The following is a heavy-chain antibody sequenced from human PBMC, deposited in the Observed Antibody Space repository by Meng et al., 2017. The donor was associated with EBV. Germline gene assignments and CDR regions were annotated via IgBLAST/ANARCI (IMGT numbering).Heavy chain of an antibody. CDR1: GFSLSTSGVG. Sequence: QITLKGAGPTMGNTTQTLTLTCTFSGFSLSTSGVGVGWIRQPPGKALEWLALIYWDDDKRYSPSLKSRLTITKYTSKNRVVLTMTNMDPVDTATYYCAHSRVGATEFDYWGQGTLVTVSS. J-gene: IGHJ4*02. D-gene: IGHD1-26*01. V-gene: IGHV2-5*02. CDR2: IYWDDDK. CDR3: AHSRVGATEFDY.